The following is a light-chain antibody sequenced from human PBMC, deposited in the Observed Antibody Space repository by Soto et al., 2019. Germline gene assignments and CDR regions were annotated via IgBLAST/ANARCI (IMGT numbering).Light chain of an antibody. Sequence: DIQMTQSPSSLSESVGDRVTITCQASQDISNYLNWYQQKPGKAPKLLIYQASNLETGVPSRFSGSGSGTDFTFTISRLQPEDIATYYCQQYDNLPLMYAFGQGTKLEIK. CDR2: QAS. CDR1: QDISNY. CDR3: QQYDNLPLMYA. J-gene: IGKJ2*01. V-gene: IGKV1-33*01.